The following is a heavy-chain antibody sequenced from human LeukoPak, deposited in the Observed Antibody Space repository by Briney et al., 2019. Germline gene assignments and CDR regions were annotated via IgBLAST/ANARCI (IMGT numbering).Heavy chain of an antibody. V-gene: IGHV4-34*01. D-gene: IGHD6-6*01. CDR1: GGSFSGYY. CDR2: INHSGST. Sequence: SETLSLTCAVYGGSFSGYYWSWIGQPPGKGLEWIGEINHSGSTNYNPSLKSRVTISVDTSKNQFSLKLSSVTAADTAVYYCARGGYSIAARRGWFDPWGQGTLVTVSS. J-gene: IGHJ5*02. CDR3: ARGGYSIAARRGWFDP.